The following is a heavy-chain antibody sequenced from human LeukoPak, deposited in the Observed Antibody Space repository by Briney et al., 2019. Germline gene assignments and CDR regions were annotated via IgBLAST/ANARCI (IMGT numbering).Heavy chain of an antibody. CDR2: ISTYNDNT. D-gene: IGHD3-16*01. Sequence: GASMKVSCKASGYTFTSYGISWVRQAPGQGLEWMGWISTYNDNTNYAQKFQGKVSMTTDTTTSTAYMELRSLRSDDTAVYYCARGRLEGAIDYWGQGTLVTVSS. CDR1: GYTFTSYG. V-gene: IGHV1-18*01. J-gene: IGHJ4*02. CDR3: ARGRLEGAIDY.